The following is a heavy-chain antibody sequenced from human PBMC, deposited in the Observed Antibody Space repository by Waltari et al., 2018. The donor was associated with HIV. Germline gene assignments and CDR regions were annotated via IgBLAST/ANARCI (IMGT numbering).Heavy chain of an antibody. Sequence: EVQLVESGGALVQPGGSLSLSCAVSGFLFNTYSMNGVRQAPGKGLEWISYITSSSSTIYYADSVKGRFTISRDNAKNSLYLQMNSLRAEDTAVYYCARLMVVAGTPYYGLDVWGQGTTVTVSS. V-gene: IGHV3-48*01. CDR3: ARLMVVAGTPYYGLDV. D-gene: IGHD2-15*01. CDR1: GFLFNTYS. CDR2: ITSSSSTI. J-gene: IGHJ6*02.